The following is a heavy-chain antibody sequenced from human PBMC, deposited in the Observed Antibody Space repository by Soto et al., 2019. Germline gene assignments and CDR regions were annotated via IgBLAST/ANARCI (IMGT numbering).Heavy chain of an antibody. CDR1: EFTFSSYA. J-gene: IGHJ6*02. CDR2: VSAGGEMT. V-gene: IGHV3-23*01. D-gene: IGHD3-10*01. CDR3: ARGDRGGSGSPASYYYSGLEV. Sequence: DVQLLESGGHLVQPGGSLRLSCAASEFTFSSYAMSWVRQAPGKRLEWVSSVSAGGEMTYYSDSVKGRFTISRDNSNIALFLQMNRLRIEDTARYYCARGDRGGSGSPASYYYSGLEVWGQGDTVTVS.